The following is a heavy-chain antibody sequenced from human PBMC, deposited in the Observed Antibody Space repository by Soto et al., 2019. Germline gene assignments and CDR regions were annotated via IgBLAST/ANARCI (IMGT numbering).Heavy chain of an antibody. V-gene: IGHV4-59*01. CDR3: ARGPGASGTYHYFFDY. D-gene: IGHD3-10*01. Sequence: SETLSLTCTVSGGSLSSYWWSWIRQPPGKGLEWIGHIYYTGSTNYNPSLKSRVTISLDASKNQFSLKLNSATAADTAVYYCARGPGASGTYHYFFDYWGPGTLVTVSS. CDR2: IYYTGST. J-gene: IGHJ4*02. CDR1: GGSLSSYW.